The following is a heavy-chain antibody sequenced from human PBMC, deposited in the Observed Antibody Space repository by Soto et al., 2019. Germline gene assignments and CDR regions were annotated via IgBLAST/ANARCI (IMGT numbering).Heavy chain of an antibody. J-gene: IGHJ3*01. Sequence: SETLSLTCTVSGGSISSSNYYWGWVRQSPIKGLEWIGSISDSGSTYYNPSLKSRVIISVDTSKNQFSLKLSSVTAADTAVYYCARRAVRGIIVDAFDVWGQGTMVTVSS. CDR2: ISDSGST. V-gene: IGHV4-39*01. D-gene: IGHD3-10*01. CDR3: ARRAVRGIIVDAFDV. CDR1: GGSISSSNYY.